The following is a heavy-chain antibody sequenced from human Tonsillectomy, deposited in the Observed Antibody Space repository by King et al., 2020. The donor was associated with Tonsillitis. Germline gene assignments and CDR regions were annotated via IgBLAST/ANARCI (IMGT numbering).Heavy chain of an antibody. CDR1: GYTFTSYG. CDR3: AREGGIIADRHYYYYYGMDV. D-gene: IGHD6-6*01. CDR2: ISAYNGNT. V-gene: IGHV1-18*04. Sequence: QLVQSGAEVKKPGASVKVSCKASGYTFTSYGISWVRQAPGQGLEWMGWISAYNGNTNYAQKLQGRVTMTTDTSTSTAYMELRSLRSDDTAVYYCAREGGIIADRHYYYYYGMDVWGQGTTVTVSS. J-gene: IGHJ6*02.